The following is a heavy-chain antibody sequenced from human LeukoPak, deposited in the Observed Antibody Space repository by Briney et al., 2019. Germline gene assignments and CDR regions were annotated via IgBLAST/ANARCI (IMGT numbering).Heavy chain of an antibody. J-gene: IGHJ4*02. Sequence: GESLKVSCKASGYTFTGYYMHWVRQAPGQGLEWMGWINPNSGGTNYAQKFQGRVTMTRDTSISTAYMELSRLRSDDTAVYYCARGGYSSSWPLYYFDYWGQGTLVTVSS. CDR3: ARGGYSSSWPLYYFDY. CDR1: GYTFTGYY. D-gene: IGHD6-13*01. V-gene: IGHV1-2*02. CDR2: INPNSGGT.